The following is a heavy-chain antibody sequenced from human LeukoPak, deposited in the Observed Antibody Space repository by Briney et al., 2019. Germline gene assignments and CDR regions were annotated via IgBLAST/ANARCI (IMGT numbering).Heavy chain of an antibody. CDR3: ARAKIVGATGFDY. CDR2: ISSSSSYI. Sequence: GGSLRLSCAASGFTFSSYSMNWVRQAPGKGLEWVSSISSSSSYIYYADSVKGRFTISRDNAKNSLYLQVNSLRAEDTAVYYCARAKIVGATGFDYWGQGTLVTVSS. CDR1: GFTFSSYS. J-gene: IGHJ4*02. D-gene: IGHD1-26*01. V-gene: IGHV3-21*01.